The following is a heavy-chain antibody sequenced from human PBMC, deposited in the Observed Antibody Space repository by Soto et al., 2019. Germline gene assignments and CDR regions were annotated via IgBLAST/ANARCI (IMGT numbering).Heavy chain of an antibody. D-gene: IGHD6-13*01. V-gene: IGHV4-34*01. J-gene: IGHJ4*02. CDR1: GGSFSGYY. Sequence: QVQLQQWGAGLLKPSETLSLTCAVYGGSFSGYYWSWIRQPPGKGLGWIGEINHSGSTNYNPSLKSRVTISVDTSKNQFSLKLSSVTAADTAVYYCARGRYSSSWYLGYWGQGTLVTVSS. CDR3: ARGRYSSSWYLGY. CDR2: INHSGST.